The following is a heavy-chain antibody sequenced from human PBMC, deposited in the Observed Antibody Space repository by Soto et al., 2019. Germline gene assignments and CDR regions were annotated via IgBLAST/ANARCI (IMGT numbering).Heavy chain of an antibody. CDR2: VSWNSGSI. CDR1: GFTFDDYA. V-gene: IGHV3-9*01. D-gene: IGHD6-6*01. Sequence: EVQLVESGGGLVQPGRSLRLSCAASGFTFDDYAMHWVRQAPGKGLEWVSGVSWNSGSIGYADSVKGRFTISRDNAKNSLYLQMSSLRAEDTALYYCAKDRRPGGEDSSWRGDYLDYWGQGTLVTVSS. J-gene: IGHJ4*02. CDR3: AKDRRPGGEDSSWRGDYLDY.